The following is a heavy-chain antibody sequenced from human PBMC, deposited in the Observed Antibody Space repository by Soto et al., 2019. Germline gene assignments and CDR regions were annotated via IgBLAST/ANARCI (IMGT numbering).Heavy chain of an antibody. J-gene: IGHJ3*02. V-gene: IGHV6-1*01. D-gene: IGHD2-15*01. CDR1: GHSVSTNSAT. CDR3: ARAAVAFDAFDI. Sequence: PSQTRSLPCVISGHSVSTNSATCNWIRPSPSRGLEWLGRTYLRCKWYNEYAVSAKSRIAIRPDTSKNFFSLQLSSVTPEDTAVYFCARAAVAFDAFDIRGKETVVTVS. CDR2: TYLRCKWYN.